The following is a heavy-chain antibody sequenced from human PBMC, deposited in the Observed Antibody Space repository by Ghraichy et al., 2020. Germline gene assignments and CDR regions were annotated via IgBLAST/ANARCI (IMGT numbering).Heavy chain of an antibody. D-gene: IGHD3-22*01. Sequence: GGSLRLSCAASGFTFSSYWMSWVRQAPGKGLEWVANIKQDGSDKYYVDSVKGRFTISRDNAKNSLYLQMNSLRAEDTAVYYCARLLYMYYYDIDALDIWGQGTMVTVSS. CDR1: GFTFSSYW. J-gene: IGHJ3*02. CDR2: IKQDGSDK. V-gene: IGHV3-7*01. CDR3: ARLLYMYYYDIDALDI.